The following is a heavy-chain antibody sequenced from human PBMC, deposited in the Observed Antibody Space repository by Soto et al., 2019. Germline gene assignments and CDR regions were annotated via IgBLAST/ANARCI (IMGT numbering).Heavy chain of an antibody. J-gene: IGHJ6*03. Sequence: GASVKVSCKVSGYTLNELSMHWVRQAPGKGLEWMGGFDPEDGETIYAQKFQGRVTMTEDTSTDTAYMELSSLRSEDTAVYYCATEGSGYYNGSRHYYYYMDVSCKGTTVTVS. CDR2: FDPEDGET. CDR1: GYTLNELS. D-gene: IGHD3-3*01. CDR3: ATEGSGYYNGSRHYYYYMDV. V-gene: IGHV1-24*01.